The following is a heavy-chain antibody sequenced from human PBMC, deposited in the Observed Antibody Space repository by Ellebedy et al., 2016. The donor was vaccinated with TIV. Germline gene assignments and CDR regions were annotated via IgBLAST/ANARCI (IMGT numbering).Heavy chain of an antibody. CDR1: GFTFSSYS. CDR3: ARASCYSCYYYGMDV. J-gene: IGHJ6*02. D-gene: IGHD2-2*01. CDR2: ISSSGSTI. V-gene: IGHV3-21*04. Sequence: GESLKISXAASGFTFSSYSMNWVRQAPGKGLEWVSSISSSGSTIYYADSVKGRFTISRDNAKNSLYLQMNSLRAEDTAVYYCARASCYSCYYYGMDVWGQGTTVTVSS.